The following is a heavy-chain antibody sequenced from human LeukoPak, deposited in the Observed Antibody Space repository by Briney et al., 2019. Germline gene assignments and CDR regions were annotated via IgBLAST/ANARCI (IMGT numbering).Heavy chain of an antibody. D-gene: IGHD3-22*01. CDR1: GGSISSSSYY. Sequence: SETLSLTCTVSGGSISSSSYYWGWIRQPPGKGLEWIGSIYYSGSTYYNPSLKSRVTISVDTSKNQFSLKLSSVTAADTAVYYCARLCITMIVVAAGDDAFDIWGQGTMVTVSS. V-gene: IGHV4-39*01. J-gene: IGHJ3*02. CDR3: ARLCITMIVVAAGDDAFDI. CDR2: IYYSGST.